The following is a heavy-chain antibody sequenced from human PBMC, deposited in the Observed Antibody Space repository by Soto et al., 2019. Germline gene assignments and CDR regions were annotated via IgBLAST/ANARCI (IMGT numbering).Heavy chain of an antibody. J-gene: IGHJ6*02. CDR2: IYSRGTT. V-gene: IGHV4-59*12. CDR1: GGTISSYY. Sequence: SETLSLTCIVSGGTISSYYWSWIRQPPGKGLEWIGYIYSRGTTSYNPSLKSRATILVDTSKNQFSLRLTSVTATDTAVYYCATGRISRGLDVWGQGTTVTVSS. CDR3: ATGRISRGLDV.